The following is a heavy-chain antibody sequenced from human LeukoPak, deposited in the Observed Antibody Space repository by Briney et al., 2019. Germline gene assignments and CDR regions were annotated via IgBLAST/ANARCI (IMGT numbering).Heavy chain of an antibody. Sequence: PEGSLRLSCAASGFASSDFWMSWVRQAPGKGLEWVANIRHDGNAKNYVPSVRGRFTISRDNAKNSLYLQMNSLTVEDTAVYYCATSHDSAGNDWGQGTLVTVSS. CDR3: ATSHDSAGND. D-gene: IGHD2-15*01. CDR1: GFASSDFW. V-gene: IGHV3-7*01. J-gene: IGHJ4*02. CDR2: IRHDGNAK.